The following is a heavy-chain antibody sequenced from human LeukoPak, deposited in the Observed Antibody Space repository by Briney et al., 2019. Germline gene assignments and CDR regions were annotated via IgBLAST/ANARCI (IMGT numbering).Heavy chain of an antibody. D-gene: IGHD3-3*01. CDR2: ISWNSGSI. V-gene: IGHV3-9*01. CDR3: AKAGITIFGVVFNAFDL. Sequence: PGGSLRLSCAASGFTFDDYAMHWVRHAPGKGLEWVSGISWNSGSIGYADSVKGRFTISRDNAKNSLYLQMNSLRAEDTALYCCAKAGITIFGVVFNAFDLWGQGTMVTVSS. CDR1: GFTFDDYA. J-gene: IGHJ3*01.